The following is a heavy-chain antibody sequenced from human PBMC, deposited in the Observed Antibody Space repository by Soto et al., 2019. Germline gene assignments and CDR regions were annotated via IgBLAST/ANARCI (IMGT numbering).Heavy chain of an antibody. J-gene: IGHJ6*02. V-gene: IGHV3-23*01. CDR1: GITFSNYA. Sequence: GSLRLSCAASGITFSNYAMSRVRQAPGKGLEWVSGISGSGGTTYYIDSVKGRFTISRDNSKNTMYLQMNSLRAEDTAVYYCAKVEGDYGDYSRPFYYGMDVWGQGTTVTVSS. CDR2: ISGSGGTT. CDR3: AKVEGDYGDYSRPFYYGMDV. D-gene: IGHD4-17*01.